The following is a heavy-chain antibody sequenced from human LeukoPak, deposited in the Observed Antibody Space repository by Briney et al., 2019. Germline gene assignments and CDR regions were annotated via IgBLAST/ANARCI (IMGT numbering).Heavy chain of an antibody. V-gene: IGHV4-34*01. CDR3: ARGSPPDYCSSTSCYDDY. CDR2: INHSGST. J-gene: IGHJ4*02. Sequence: LRLSCAASGFTFSNAWMSWIRQPPGKGLEWIGEINHSGSTNYNPSLKSRVTISVDTSKNQFSLKLSSVTAADTAVYYCARGSPPDYCSSTSCYDDYWGQGTLVTVSS. D-gene: IGHD2-2*01. CDR1: GFTFSNAW.